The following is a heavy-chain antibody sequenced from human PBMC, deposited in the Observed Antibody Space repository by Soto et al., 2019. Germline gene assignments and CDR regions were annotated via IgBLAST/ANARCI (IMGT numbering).Heavy chain of an antibody. V-gene: IGHV3-33*01. CDR2: TWYDGNKK. J-gene: IGHJ6*02. CDR1: GFTFSNYA. Sequence: QVQLVESGGGVAQPGRSLRLSCAASGFTFSNYAMHWVRQAPGKGLEWVAGTWYDGNKKYYIDSVKGRFTISRDNSRDTLYLQMNGLRVEDTAVYYCARDLSYLEWNYYGMDVWGQGTTVTVSS. D-gene: IGHD3-3*01. CDR3: ARDLSYLEWNYYGMDV.